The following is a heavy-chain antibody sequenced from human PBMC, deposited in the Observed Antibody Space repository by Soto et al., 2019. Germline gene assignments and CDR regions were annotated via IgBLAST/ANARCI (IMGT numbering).Heavy chain of an antibody. Sequence: GASVKVSCKVSGYTLTELSMHWVRQAPGKGLEWMGGFDPEDGETIYAQKFQGRVTITADASTSTAYMELSSLRSEDTAVYYCARMWARKLSPVTTPRHFDYWGQGTLVTVSS. CDR2: FDPEDGET. J-gene: IGHJ4*02. CDR3: ARMWARKLSPVTTPRHFDY. V-gene: IGHV1-24*01. D-gene: IGHD4-17*01. CDR1: GYTLTELS.